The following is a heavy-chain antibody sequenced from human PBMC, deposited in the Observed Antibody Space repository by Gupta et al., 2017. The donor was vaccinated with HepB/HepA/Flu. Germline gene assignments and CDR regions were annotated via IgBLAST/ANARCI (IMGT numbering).Heavy chain of an antibody. D-gene: IGHD5-18*01. CDR1: GFTFSSYG. CDR2: IWYDGSNK. CDR3: AREEWRQLWPYGMDV. V-gene: IGHV3-33*01. Sequence: QVQLVESGGGVVQPGRSLRRSCAASGFTFSSYGMHWVRQAPGKGLEWVAVIWYDGSNKYYADSVKGRFTISRDNSKNTLYLQMNRLSAEDTAVYYCAREEWRQLWPYGMDVWGQGTTVTVSS. J-gene: IGHJ6*02.